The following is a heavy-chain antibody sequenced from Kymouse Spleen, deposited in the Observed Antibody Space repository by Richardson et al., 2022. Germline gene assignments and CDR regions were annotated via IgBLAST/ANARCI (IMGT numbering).Heavy chain of an antibody. CDR1: GGSFSGYY. J-gene: IGHJ4*02. D-gene: IGHD4-11,IGHD4-11*01. CDR2: INHSGST. CDR3: ARVPDYSNSDY. V-gene: IGHV4-34*01. Sequence: QVQLQQWGAGLLKPSETLSLTCAVYGGSFSGYYWSWIRQPPGKGLEWIGEINHSGSTNYNPSLKSRVTISVDTSKNQFSLKLSSVTAADTAVYYCARVPDYSNSDYWGQGTLVTVSS.